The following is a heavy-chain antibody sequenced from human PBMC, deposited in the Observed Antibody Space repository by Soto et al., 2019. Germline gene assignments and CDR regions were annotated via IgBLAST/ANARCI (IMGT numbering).Heavy chain of an antibody. D-gene: IGHD2-2*01. V-gene: IGHV3-21*01. CDR2: ISSSSSYI. Sequence: GGSLRLSCAASGFTFSSYSMNWVRQAPGKGLEWVSSISSSSSYIYYAYSVKGRFTISRDNAKNSLYLQMNSLRAEDTAVYYCARGPSGFDPWGQGTLVTVSS. J-gene: IGHJ5*02. CDR1: GFTFSSYS. CDR3: ARGPSGFDP.